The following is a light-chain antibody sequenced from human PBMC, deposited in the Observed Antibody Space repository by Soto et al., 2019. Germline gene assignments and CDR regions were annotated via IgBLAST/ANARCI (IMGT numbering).Light chain of an antibody. CDR1: QSVSSSY. J-gene: IGKJ1*01. Sequence: EIVLTQSPGTLSLSPGERATLSCRASQSVSSSYLAWYQQKPGQAPRLLIYGVSRRATGIPDRFSGSGSGTDFTLTITRLEPEDFAVYYCQQYVRSRTFGQGTKVEIK. CDR2: GVS. CDR3: QQYVRSRT. V-gene: IGKV3-20*01.